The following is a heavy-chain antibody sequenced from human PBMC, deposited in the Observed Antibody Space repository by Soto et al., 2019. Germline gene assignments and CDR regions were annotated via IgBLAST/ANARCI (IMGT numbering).Heavy chain of an antibody. D-gene: IGHD3-22*01. Sequence: GESLKISCKGSGYSFTSYWIGWVRQMPGKGLEWMGIIYPGDSGTRYSPSFQGQVTISADKSISTAYLQWSSLKASDTAMYYCARQETYYYDSSGYSPNAFDIWGQGTMVTVSS. CDR2: IYPGDSGT. J-gene: IGHJ3*02. CDR1: GYSFTSYW. V-gene: IGHV5-51*01. CDR3: ARQETYYYDSSGYSPNAFDI.